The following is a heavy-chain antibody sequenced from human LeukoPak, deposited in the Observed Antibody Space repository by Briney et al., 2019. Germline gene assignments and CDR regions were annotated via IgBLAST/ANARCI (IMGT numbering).Heavy chain of an antibody. V-gene: IGHV4-31*03. D-gene: IGHD5-18*01. CDR3: ARGSGYSYGYLDAFDI. CDR1: GGSISSGGYY. CDR2: IYYSGST. J-gene: IGHJ3*02. Sequence: PSQTLSLTCTVSGGSISSGGYYWSWIRQHPGKGLEWIGYIYYSGSTYYNPSLKSRVTISVDTSKNQFSLKLSSVTAADTAVYYCARGSGYSYGYLDAFDIWGQGTMVTVSS.